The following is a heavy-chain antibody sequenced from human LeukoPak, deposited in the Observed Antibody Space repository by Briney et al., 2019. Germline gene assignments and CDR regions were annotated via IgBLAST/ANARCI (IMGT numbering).Heavy chain of an antibody. D-gene: IGHD1-26*01. V-gene: IGHV3-74*01. CDR2: INSDGSST. Sequence: GGSLRLSCAASGFTFSSYWMHWVRQAPGKGLVWVSRINSDGSSTSYADSVKGRFTISRDNAKNTLYLQMNSLRAEDTAVYYCAREWELLSYYYGMDVWGQGTTVTVSS. CDR3: AREWELLSYYYGMDV. CDR1: GFTFSSYW. J-gene: IGHJ6*02.